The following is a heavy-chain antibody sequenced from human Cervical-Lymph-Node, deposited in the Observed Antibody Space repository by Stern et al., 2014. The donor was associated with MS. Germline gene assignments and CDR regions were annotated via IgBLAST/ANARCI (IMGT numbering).Heavy chain of an antibody. J-gene: IGHJ5*02. D-gene: IGHD1-14*01. CDR3: ARHGGPNWNHEAHNWFDP. Sequence: EVQLVESGAEVKKPGESLKISCKGSEYNFNTHWIAWVRQMPGKGLEWLGNIYSGNSHTSYNPSLQGQVSISADKSITTAYLHFSSLKASDSAMYFCARHGGPNWNHEAHNWFDPWGQGTLVTVSS. V-gene: IGHV5-51*03. CDR2: IYSGNSHT. CDR1: EYNFNTHW.